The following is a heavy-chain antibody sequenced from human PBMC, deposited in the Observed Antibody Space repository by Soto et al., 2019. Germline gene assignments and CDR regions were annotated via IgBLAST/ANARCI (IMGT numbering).Heavy chain of an antibody. CDR1: GFTFSSYA. V-gene: IGHV3-23*01. Sequence: EVQLLESGGGLVQPGGSLRLSCAASGFTFSSYAMSWVRQAPGKGLEWVSTISGSGGSTYYADSVKGRFTITRDKSKNTLYLQMNSLRADDTAVYCCAKRRDGYNSACWGQGTLVTVSS. J-gene: IGHJ4*02. D-gene: IGHD5-12*01. CDR2: ISGSGGST. CDR3: AKRRDGYNSAC.